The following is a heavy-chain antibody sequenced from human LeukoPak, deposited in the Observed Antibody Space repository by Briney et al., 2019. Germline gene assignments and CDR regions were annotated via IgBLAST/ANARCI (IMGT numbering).Heavy chain of an antibody. CDR3: TRNRLSYDILTGYYTRDGMDV. V-gene: IGHV3-48*03. CDR2: ISSSGSII. J-gene: IGHJ6*02. Sequence: GGSLRLSCAASGFTFSNYEMNWVRQAPGKGLEWVSYISSSGSIIYYAASVKGRFTMSRDNAKNSLYLQMNSLRAEDTAVYYCTRNRLSYDILTGYYTRDGMDVWGQGTTVTVSS. D-gene: IGHD3-9*01. CDR1: GFTFSNYE.